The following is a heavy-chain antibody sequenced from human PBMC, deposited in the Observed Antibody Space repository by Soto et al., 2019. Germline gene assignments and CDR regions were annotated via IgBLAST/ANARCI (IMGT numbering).Heavy chain of an antibody. CDR2: IYYSGST. D-gene: IGHD5-12*01. CDR1: GGSISGYY. Sequence: SETLSLTCTVSGGSISGYYWSWIRQPPGKGLEWIGYIYYSGSTNYNPSLKSRVTISVDTSKNQFSLKLSSVTAADTAVYYCAISGYDYYYYGMDVWGQGTTVTVSS. J-gene: IGHJ6*02. CDR3: AISGYDYYYYGMDV. V-gene: IGHV4-59*01.